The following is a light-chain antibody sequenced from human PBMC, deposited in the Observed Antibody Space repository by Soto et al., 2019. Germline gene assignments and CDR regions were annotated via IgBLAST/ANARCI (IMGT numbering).Light chain of an antibody. CDR3: QQSYSTPSIT. V-gene: IGKV1-39*01. Sequence: DIQMTQAPSSLSASVGDRVNITCRASQNIRNSLNWYQQKPGKAPKLLISSTSSLQSGVPSRFSGSGSGTDFTLTISSLQPEDFASYYCQQSYSTPSITFGQGTRREI. CDR1: QNIRNS. CDR2: STS. J-gene: IGKJ5*01.